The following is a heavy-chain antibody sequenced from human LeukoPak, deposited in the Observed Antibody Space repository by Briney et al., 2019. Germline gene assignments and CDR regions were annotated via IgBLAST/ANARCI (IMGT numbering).Heavy chain of an antibody. CDR3: ARVGITFGRVIVHACDY. Sequence: SETLSLTCTVSGYSISSGYYWGWIRQPPGKGLEWIGSIYHSGSTYYNPSLKSRVTISVDTSKNQFSLKLSSVTAADTAVYYCARVGITFGRVIVHACDYWGQGTLVTVSS. CDR2: IYHSGST. J-gene: IGHJ4*02. D-gene: IGHD3-16*02. CDR1: GYSISSGYY. V-gene: IGHV4-38-2*02.